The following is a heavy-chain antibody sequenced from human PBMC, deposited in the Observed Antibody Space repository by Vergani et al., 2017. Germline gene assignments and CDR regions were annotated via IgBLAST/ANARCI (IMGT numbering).Heavy chain of an antibody. CDR2: INWTSDSI. J-gene: IGHJ2*01. Sequence: EVQLVESGGGLVQPGRSLRLSCAASGFTFDDYAMHWVRQAPGKGLEWVSGINWTSDSIAYADSVKGRFTISRDNAKNSLYLQMNSLRAEDTALYYCVKDIAASGNYWYFDLLGRGTLVTVSS. V-gene: IGHV3-9*01. CDR1: GFTFDDYA. D-gene: IGHD6-13*01. CDR3: VKDIAASGNYWYFDL.